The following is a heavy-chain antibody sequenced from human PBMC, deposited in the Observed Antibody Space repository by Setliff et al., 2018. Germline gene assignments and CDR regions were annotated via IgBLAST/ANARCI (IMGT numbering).Heavy chain of an antibody. Sequence: SVKVSCKASGGTFSSYAISWVRQAPGQGLEWMGGIIPILGIANYAQKFQGRVTITADKSTSTAYMELGSLGSEDTAVYYCARVGAGRYGGDGDYWGQGTLVTVSS. D-gene: IGHD2-21*02. J-gene: IGHJ4*02. V-gene: IGHV1-69*10. CDR2: IIPILGIA. CDR1: GGTFSSYA. CDR3: ARVGAGRYGGDGDY.